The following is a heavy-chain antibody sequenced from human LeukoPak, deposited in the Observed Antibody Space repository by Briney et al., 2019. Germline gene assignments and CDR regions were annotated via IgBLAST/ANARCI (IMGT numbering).Heavy chain of an antibody. CDR2: IYYSGST. CDR1: GGSISSYY. V-gene: IGHV4-59*12. D-gene: IGHD3-3*01. Sequence: SETLSLTCTVSGGSISSYYWSWIRQPPGKGLEWIGYIYYSGSTNYNPSLKSRVTISLDTSKNQFSLKLTSVTAADTAVYYCARTYYDFWSGYFPWYFDLWGRGTLVTVSS. CDR3: ARTYYDFWSGYFPWYFDL. J-gene: IGHJ2*01.